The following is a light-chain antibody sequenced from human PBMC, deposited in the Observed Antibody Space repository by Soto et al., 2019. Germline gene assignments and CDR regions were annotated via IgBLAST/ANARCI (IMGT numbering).Light chain of an antibody. Sequence: SYELTQPPSVSVSPGQTASITCSGDKLGDKYACWYQQKPGQSPVLVIYQDRKRPSWIPERFYGSNSGNTATLTISGTQAMDEADYYCQAWDSSTVVFGGGTKLTVL. CDR2: QDR. J-gene: IGLJ2*01. V-gene: IGLV3-1*01. CDR3: QAWDSSTVV. CDR1: KLGDKY.